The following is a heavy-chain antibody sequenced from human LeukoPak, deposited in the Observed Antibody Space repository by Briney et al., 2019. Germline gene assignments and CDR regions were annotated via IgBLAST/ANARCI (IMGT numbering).Heavy chain of an antibody. Sequence: GGSLRLSCAASGFTFSSYEMNWVRQAPGKGLEWVSLISWDGGSTYYADSVKGRFTISRDNSKNSLYLQMNSLRAEDTALYYCAKDVGELLSGYYYYYMDVWGKGTTVTVSS. J-gene: IGHJ6*03. CDR1: GFTFSSYE. CDR3: AKDVGELLSGYYYYYMDV. D-gene: IGHD1-26*01. CDR2: ISWDGGST. V-gene: IGHV3-43D*03.